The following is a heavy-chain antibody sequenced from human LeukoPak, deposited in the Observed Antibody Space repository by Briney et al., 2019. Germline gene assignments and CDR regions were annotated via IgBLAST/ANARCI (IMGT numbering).Heavy chain of an antibody. CDR3: ARVPFNRWQLLTGSDY. CDR1: GYTFTSYD. J-gene: IGHJ4*02. V-gene: IGHV1-8*01. D-gene: IGHD1-26*01. Sequence: VASVKVSCKASGYTFTSYDINWVRQATGQGLEWMGWMNPNSGNTGYAQKFQGRVTMTRNTSISTAYMELSSLRSDDTAVYYCARVPFNRWQLLTGSDYWGQGTLVTVSS. CDR2: MNPNSGNT.